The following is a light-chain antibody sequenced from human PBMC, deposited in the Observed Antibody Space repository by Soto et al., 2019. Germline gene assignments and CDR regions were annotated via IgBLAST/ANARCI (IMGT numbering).Light chain of an antibody. V-gene: IGKV4-1*01. J-gene: IGKJ2*01. CDR1: QSVLYTSNNKNY. CDR2: WAF. CDR3: QQFYNTTPYP. Sequence: DTVMTQSPDSLAVALGERATINCKSSQSVLYTSNNKNYLAWYQQKPGQPPTLLISWAFIRESGVPDRFSGSGSGTDFTLTINSVQAEDVAVYYCQQFYNTTPYPFGQGTRLEIK.